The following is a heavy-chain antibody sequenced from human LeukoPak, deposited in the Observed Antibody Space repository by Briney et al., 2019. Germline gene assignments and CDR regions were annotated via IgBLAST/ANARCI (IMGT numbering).Heavy chain of an antibody. J-gene: IGHJ4*02. CDR3: AAPTPNCSSTSCSALFDY. Sequence: PGGSLRLSCAASGFIFSSNGMHWVRQAPGKGLEWVAFIWYDGRSEDYVDSVKGRFTIYRDNSKNTLYLQMNSLRAEDTAVYYCAAPTPNCSSTSCSALFDYWGQGTLVTVSS. D-gene: IGHD2-2*01. V-gene: IGHV3-30*02. CDR2: IWYDGRSE. CDR1: GFIFSSNG.